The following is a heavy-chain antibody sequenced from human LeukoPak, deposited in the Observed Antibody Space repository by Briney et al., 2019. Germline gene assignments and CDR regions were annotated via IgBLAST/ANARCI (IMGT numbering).Heavy chain of an antibody. Sequence: AGGSLRFSCAVSGFTFSDFWMNWVRRSPGKGLEWVASINQNGGETSYVDSVKGRFTISRDNPKNSLYLQMSSLRAEDTAVYYCARDGTAPGLYFDLWGQGTLVTVFS. CDR3: ARDGTAPGLYFDL. V-gene: IGHV3-7*01. D-gene: IGHD6-13*01. J-gene: IGHJ4*01. CDR2: INQNGGET. CDR1: GFTFSDFW.